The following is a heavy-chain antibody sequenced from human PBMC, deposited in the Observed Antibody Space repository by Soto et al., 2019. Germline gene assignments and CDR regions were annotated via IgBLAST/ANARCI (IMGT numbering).Heavy chain of an antibody. J-gene: IGHJ4*02. V-gene: IGHV3-49*03. CDR2: IRSKGYGGTT. Sequence: GGSLRLSCTTSGFTFGDYAMSWFRQAPGKGLEWVGFIRSKGYGGTTQYAASVKGRFTISGDDSESIAYLQMDSLKTEDTALYYCARVGSASLMVVVIADHWGQGTQVTVSS. CDR1: GFTFGDYA. CDR3: ARVGSASLMVVVIADH. D-gene: IGHD3-22*01.